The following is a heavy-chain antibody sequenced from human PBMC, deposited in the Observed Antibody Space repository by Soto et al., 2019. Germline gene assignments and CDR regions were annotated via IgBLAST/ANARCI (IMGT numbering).Heavy chain of an antibody. CDR1: GFTFSDYY. Sequence: QVQLVESGGGLVKPGGSLRLSCAASGFTFSDYYMSWIRQAPGKGLEWVSYISSSGRTIYYADSVKGRFTISKDNAKNSLYLQMNSLRAEDTAVYHCARSTITALNWFDPWGQGTLVNVAS. CDR3: ARSTITALNWFDP. D-gene: IGHD5-12*01. CDR2: ISSSGRTI. V-gene: IGHV3-11*01. J-gene: IGHJ5*02.